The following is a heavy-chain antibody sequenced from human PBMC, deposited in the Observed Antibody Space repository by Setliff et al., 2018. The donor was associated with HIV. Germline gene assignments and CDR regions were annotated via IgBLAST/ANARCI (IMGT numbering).Heavy chain of an antibody. V-gene: IGHV4-34*01. J-gene: IGHJ4*02. CDR2: IKPSETT. CDR1: GETFNNFY. D-gene: IGHD3-10*01. Sequence: PSETLSLTCAVYGETFNNFYWSWTRQAPGKGLEWIGEIKPSETTNNNPSLNSRVTMSVDTSKKQFSLKLSSVTAADTAVYYCARGGGITWRSYSFDYWGQGSLVTVSS. CDR3: ARGGGITWRSYSFDY.